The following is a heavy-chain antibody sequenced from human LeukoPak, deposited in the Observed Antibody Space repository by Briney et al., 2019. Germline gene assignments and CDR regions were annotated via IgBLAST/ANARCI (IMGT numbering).Heavy chain of an antibody. D-gene: IGHD3-22*01. J-gene: IGHJ3*02. V-gene: IGHV4-39*07. Sequence: SETLSLTCTVSGGSISSSSYYWGWIRQPPGKGLEWIGSIYYSGSTYYNPSLKSRVTISVDTSKNQFSLKLSSVTAADTAVYYCARDFDSSGLKGRLDAFDIWGQGTMVTVSS. CDR3: ARDFDSSGLKGRLDAFDI. CDR1: GGSISSSSYY. CDR2: IYYSGST.